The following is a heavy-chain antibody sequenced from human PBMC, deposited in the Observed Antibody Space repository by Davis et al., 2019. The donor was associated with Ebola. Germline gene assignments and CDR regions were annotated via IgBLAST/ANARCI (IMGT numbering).Heavy chain of an antibody. J-gene: IGHJ4*02. CDR3: ARGRPWLWVATPVRFDS. V-gene: IGHV1-46*01. CDR1: GYTFTSYY. CDR2: INPSGGST. Sequence: ASVKVSCKASGYTFTSYYMHWVRQAPGQGLEWMGIINPSGGSTSYAQKFQGRVPITADESTSTAYMELSSLSSDDTAVYYCARGRPWLWVATPVRFDSWGLGTLVIVSS. D-gene: IGHD5-12*01.